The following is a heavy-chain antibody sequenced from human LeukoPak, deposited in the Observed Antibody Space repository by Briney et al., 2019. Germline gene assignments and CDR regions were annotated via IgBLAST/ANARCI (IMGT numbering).Heavy chain of an antibody. J-gene: IGHJ6*02. D-gene: IGHD1-1*01. V-gene: IGHV3-66*01. CDR3: ARAKAEGNDGYYYYGMDV. Sequence: PGGSLRLSCAASGFTVSSNYMSWVRQAPGKGLEWVSVIYSGGSTYYADSVKGRSTISRDNSKNTLYLQMNSLRAEDTAVYYCARAKAEGNDGYYYYGMDVWGQGTTVTVSS. CDR2: IYSGGST. CDR1: GFTVSSNY.